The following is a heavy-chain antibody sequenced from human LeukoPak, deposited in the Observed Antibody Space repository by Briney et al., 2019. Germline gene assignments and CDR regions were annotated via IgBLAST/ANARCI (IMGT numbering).Heavy chain of an antibody. J-gene: IGHJ4*02. CDR2: ISTSGSSI. Sequence: GGSLRLSCAASGFTFSSYSMNWVRQAPGKGLEWVSYISTSGSSIYYADSVKGRFTISRDNAKNSLFLQMSSLRDEDTALYYCARENRIAAPFDYWGQGTLVTVSS. V-gene: IGHV3-48*02. CDR3: ARENRIAAPFDY. CDR1: GFTFSSYS. D-gene: IGHD6-6*01.